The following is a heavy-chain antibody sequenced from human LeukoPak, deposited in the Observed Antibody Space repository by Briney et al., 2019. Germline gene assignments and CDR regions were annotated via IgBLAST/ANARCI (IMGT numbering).Heavy chain of an antibody. J-gene: IGHJ5*02. Sequence: KPSETLSLTCTVSGGSISSYYWSWIRQPPGKGLEWIGEINHSGSTNYNPSLKSRVTISVDTSKNQFSLKLSSVTAADTAVYYCARYGIVVVPAAIKRNWFDPWGQGTLVTVSS. CDR2: INHSGST. V-gene: IGHV4-34*01. CDR1: GGSISSYY. CDR3: ARYGIVVVPAAIKRNWFDP. D-gene: IGHD2-2*01.